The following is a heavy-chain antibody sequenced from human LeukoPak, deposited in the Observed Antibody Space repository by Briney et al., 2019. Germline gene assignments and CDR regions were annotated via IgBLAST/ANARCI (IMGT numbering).Heavy chain of an antibody. CDR1: GASFSGYY. Sequence: SETLSLTCAVYGASFSGYYWSWIRQPPGKGLEWIGEINHSGSTNYNPSLKSRVTISVDTSKNQFSLKLSSVTAADTAVYYCARVSSGWYGDYWGQGTLVTVSS. V-gene: IGHV4-34*01. J-gene: IGHJ4*02. CDR2: INHSGST. D-gene: IGHD6-19*01. CDR3: ARVSSGWYGDY.